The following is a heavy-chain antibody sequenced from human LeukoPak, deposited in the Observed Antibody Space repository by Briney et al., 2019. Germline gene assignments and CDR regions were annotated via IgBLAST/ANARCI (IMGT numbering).Heavy chain of an antibody. D-gene: IGHD6-19*01. CDR2: ISASSGTT. J-gene: IGHJ4*02. CDR3: AKKRLVAGTAGFDS. CDR1: GFTFSSYA. V-gene: IGHV3-23*01. Sequence: GGSLRLSCAASGFTFSSYAMNWVRQAPGKGLEWVSIISASSGTTYYADSVKGRFTISRDNSKNTLYLQMNSLGAEDTAVYYCAKKRLVAGTAGFDSWGQGTLVTVSS.